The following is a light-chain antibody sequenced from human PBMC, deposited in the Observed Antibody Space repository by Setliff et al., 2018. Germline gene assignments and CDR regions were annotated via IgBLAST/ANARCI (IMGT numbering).Light chain of an antibody. J-gene: IGLJ2*01. V-gene: IGLV2-23*02. CDR2: DVT. CDR3: CSYAGNTFVI. CDR1: SSDVGGFYL. Sequence: QSVLTQPASVAGSPGQSITISCTGTSSDVGGFYLVSWYQQHPGKVPKLIIYDVTKRPSGVSPRFSASKSGNTASLTISGLQAEDEADYYCCSYAGNTFVIFGGGTKVTVL.